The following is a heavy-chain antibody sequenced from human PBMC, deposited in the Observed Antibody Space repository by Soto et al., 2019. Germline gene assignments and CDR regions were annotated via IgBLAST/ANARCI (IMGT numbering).Heavy chain of an antibody. CDR1: GFTFSSYS. CDR3: ARDAGGYSSAWRYYYYGMDV. D-gene: IGHD6-19*01. CDR2: ISSSSSYI. J-gene: IGHJ6*02. Sequence: GGSLRLSCAASGFTFSSYSMNWVRQAPGKGLEWVSSISSSSSYIYYADSVKGRFTISRDNAKNSLYLQMNSLRAEDTAVYYCARDAGGYSSAWRYYYYGMDVWGQGTTVTVSS. V-gene: IGHV3-21*01.